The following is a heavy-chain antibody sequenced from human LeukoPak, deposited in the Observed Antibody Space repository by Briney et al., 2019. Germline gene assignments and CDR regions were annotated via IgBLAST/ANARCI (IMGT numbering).Heavy chain of an antibody. J-gene: IGHJ4*02. CDR2: IYYSGST. V-gene: IGHV4-39*01. Sequence: PSETLSLTCTVSGSSISSSSYYWGWIRQPPGRGLEWIGSIYYSGSTYYNPSLKSRVTISVDTSKNQFSLNLNSVTAADTAVYYCARLAYSGDYVNYWGQGTLVTVSS. CDR1: GSSISSSSYY. CDR3: ARLAYSGDYVNY. D-gene: IGHD4-17*01.